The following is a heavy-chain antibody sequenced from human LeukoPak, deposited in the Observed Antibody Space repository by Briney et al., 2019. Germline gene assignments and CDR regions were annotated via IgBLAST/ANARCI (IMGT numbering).Heavy chain of an antibody. CDR1: GYTFTDYY. Sequence: ASVKVSCKASGYTFTDYYIHWVRQAPGQGLEWMGWINPNSGGTNYAQKFQGRVAMTRDTSISIAYMELSRLRSDDTAVYYRARDALPSSPYYFDYWGQGTLVTVSS. D-gene: IGHD1-26*01. J-gene: IGHJ4*02. CDR3: ARDALPSSPYYFDY. V-gene: IGHV1-2*02. CDR2: INPNSGGT.